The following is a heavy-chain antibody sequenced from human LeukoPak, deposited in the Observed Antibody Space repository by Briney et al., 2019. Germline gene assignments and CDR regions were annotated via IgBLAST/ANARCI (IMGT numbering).Heavy chain of an antibody. D-gene: IGHD6-13*01. J-gene: IGHJ4*02. Sequence: SETLSLTCTVSGGSISSYYWSWIRQPPGKGLEWIGYIYYSGSTNYNPSLKSRVTISVDTSKNQFSLKLSSVTAADTAVYYCARVWAAGPLWYFDYWGQGTLVTVSS. V-gene: IGHV4-59*12. CDR2: IYYSGST. CDR3: ARVWAAGPLWYFDY. CDR1: GGSISSYY.